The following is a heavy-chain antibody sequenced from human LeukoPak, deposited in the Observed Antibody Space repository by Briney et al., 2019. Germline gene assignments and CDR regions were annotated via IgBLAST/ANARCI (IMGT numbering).Heavy chain of an antibody. CDR1: GVPLNSYN. Sequence: PGGALLLSSAAPGVPLNSYNMNRVRPAPRKGREWGSSLCSSSSYIYYADSVKGRFTISRDNAKNSLYLQMNSLRAEDTAVYYCARVRATGDRNYYYYMDVWGKGTTVTISS. CDR3: ARVRATGDRNYYYYMDV. J-gene: IGHJ6*03. CDR2: LCSSSSYI. D-gene: IGHD7-27*01. V-gene: IGHV3-21*01.